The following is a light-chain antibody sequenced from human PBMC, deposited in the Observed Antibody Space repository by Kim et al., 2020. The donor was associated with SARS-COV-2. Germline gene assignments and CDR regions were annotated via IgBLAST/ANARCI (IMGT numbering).Light chain of an antibody. J-gene: IGLJ3*02. V-gene: IGLV2-14*03. CDR2: DVS. Sequence: QSALTQPASVSGSPGQSITISCTGTSSDVGGYKYVSWYQQHPGKAPKLLIYDVSNRPSGVSTRFSGSKSGNTASLTISGLQAEDEADYYCKSYTSSSTWVFGEGTQLTVL. CDR1: SSDVGGYKY. CDR3: KSYTSSSTWV.